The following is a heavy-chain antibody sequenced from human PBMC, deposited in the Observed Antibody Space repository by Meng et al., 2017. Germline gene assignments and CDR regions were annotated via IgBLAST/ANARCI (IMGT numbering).Heavy chain of an antibody. V-gene: IGHV4-31*03. D-gene: IGHD2-2*01. CDR2: IYYSGST. CDR1: YGFTSSGGYY. CDR3: ARGGVSVVVPAAMSGYYYYGMDV. Sequence: LSLCCTFSYGFTSSGGYYLRWNRQHPGKGLEWIGYIYYSGSTYYNPSLKRRLTIAVNTTKNQFSLKLSSVTAAATAVYYCARGGVSVVVPAAMSGYYYYGMDVWGQGTTVTVSS. J-gene: IGHJ6*02.